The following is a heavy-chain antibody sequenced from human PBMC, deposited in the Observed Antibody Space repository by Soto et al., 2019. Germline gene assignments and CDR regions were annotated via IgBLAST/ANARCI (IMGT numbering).Heavy chain of an antibody. D-gene: IGHD1-1*01. CDR3: ARDLPRGYGGMDV. V-gene: IGHV4-59*01. CDR1: GGSISSYY. CDR2: IYYSGST. J-gene: IGHJ6*02. Sequence: SETLSLTCTVPGGSISSYYWSWIRQPPGKGLQWIGYIYYSGSTNYNPSLRRRVTRSVDTSKNQFSLKLNSGTAADTAASSGARDLPRGYGGMDVWGQATTVTVSS.